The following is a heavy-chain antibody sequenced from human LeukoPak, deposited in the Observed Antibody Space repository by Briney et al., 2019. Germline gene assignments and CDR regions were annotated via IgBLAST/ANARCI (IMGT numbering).Heavy chain of an antibody. V-gene: IGHV3-30-3*01. CDR3: ARDDTYYDSSGYYVY. CDR1: GFTFSSYA. Sequence: GGSLRLSCAASGFTFSSYAMHWVRQAPGKGLEGVAVISYDGSNKYYADSVKGRFTISRDNSKNTLYLQMNSLRAEDTAVYYCARDDTYYDSSGYYVYWGQGTLVTVSS. CDR2: ISYDGSNK. D-gene: IGHD3-22*01. J-gene: IGHJ4*02.